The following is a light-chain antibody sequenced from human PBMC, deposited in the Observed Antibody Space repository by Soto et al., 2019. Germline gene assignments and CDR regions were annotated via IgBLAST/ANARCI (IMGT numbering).Light chain of an antibody. Sequence: QSVLTQPPSVSGAPGQRVTISCTGSSSNIGAHYDVHWYQHLPGTAPKLLIYGSTNRPSGVPDRFSGSKSGTSAPLAITGLQAEDEADYYCQSYDSSLRGYVFGPGTKLTVL. J-gene: IGLJ1*01. CDR1: SSNIGAHYD. CDR3: QSYDSSLRGYV. CDR2: GST. V-gene: IGLV1-40*01.